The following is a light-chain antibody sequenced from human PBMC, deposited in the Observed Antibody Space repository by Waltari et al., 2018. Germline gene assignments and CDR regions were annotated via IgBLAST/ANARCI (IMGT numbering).Light chain of an antibody. CDR2: WAS. V-gene: IGKV4-1*01. CDR1: QTVLYSSDNNNY. J-gene: IGKJ1*01. Sequence: DIVMTQSPDSLAVSLGERAIINCKSSQTVLYSSDNNNYLAWYQQKLGQPPKLLIYWASTRASGVPDRFSGSGSGTDFTLTISSLQAEDVAVYYCQQYYDTPRTFGQGTRVEIK. CDR3: QQYYDTPRT.